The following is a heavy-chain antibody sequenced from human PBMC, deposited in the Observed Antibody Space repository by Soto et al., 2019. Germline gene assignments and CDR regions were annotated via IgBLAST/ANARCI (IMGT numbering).Heavy chain of an antibody. D-gene: IGHD5-12*01. CDR3: ARGSTSGFAFDV. J-gene: IGHJ3*01. CDR2: ISVYSGDT. Sequence: QVQLVQSGVEVEKPGASVKVSCKASGYTSTSHGISWVRQARGQGLEWMGWISVYSGDTNYAQKVQGRVTMNTDTSTRTAYMELRSLRSDDTALYYCARGSTSGFAFDVWGHGTMVIVSS. CDR1: GYTSTSHG. V-gene: IGHV1-18*01.